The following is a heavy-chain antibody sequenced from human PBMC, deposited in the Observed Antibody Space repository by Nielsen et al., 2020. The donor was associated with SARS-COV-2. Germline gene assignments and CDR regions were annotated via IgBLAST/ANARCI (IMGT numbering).Heavy chain of an antibody. CDR3: ATESTIFGAIINFAPDF. Sequence: GESLKISCAASGFTFSDYAMAWVRQAPGKGLEWVSAIRTSGGTTYYADSVKGRFTVSRDNAKNSLFLQMSSLRAEDTAVYYCATESTIFGAIINFAPDFWGQGTLVTVSS. D-gene: IGHD3-3*01. V-gene: IGHV3-23*01. J-gene: IGHJ4*02. CDR2: IRTSGGTT. CDR1: GFTFSDYA.